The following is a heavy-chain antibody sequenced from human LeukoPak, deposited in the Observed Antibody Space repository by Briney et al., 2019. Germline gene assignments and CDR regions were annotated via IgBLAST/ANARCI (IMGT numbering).Heavy chain of an antibody. CDR3: ARVIRDGLLYYFDY. CDR2: IIPIFGTA. CDR1: GGTFISYA. V-gene: IGHV1-69*05. J-gene: IGHJ4*02. Sequence: GASVKVSCKASGGTFISYAISWVRQAPGQGLEWMGGIIPIFGTAIYAQTFQGRVTMTRDTSTSTVYMELSSLRSEDTAVYYCARVIRDGLLYYFDYWGQGTLVTVSS. D-gene: IGHD5-24*01.